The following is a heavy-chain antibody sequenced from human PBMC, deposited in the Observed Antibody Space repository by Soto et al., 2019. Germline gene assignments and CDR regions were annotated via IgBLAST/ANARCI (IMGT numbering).Heavy chain of an antibody. V-gene: IGHV3-11*01. D-gene: IGHD2-21*02. CDR1: GFTFSDYY. CDR2: ISSSGSTI. Sequence: GGSLRLSCAASGFTFSDYYMSWIRQAPGKGLEWVSYISSSGSTIYYADSVKGRFTISRDNAKNSLYLQMNSLKASDTAMYYCATTYCGGDCPFDYWGQGTLVTVSS. J-gene: IGHJ4*02. CDR3: ATTYCGGDCPFDY.